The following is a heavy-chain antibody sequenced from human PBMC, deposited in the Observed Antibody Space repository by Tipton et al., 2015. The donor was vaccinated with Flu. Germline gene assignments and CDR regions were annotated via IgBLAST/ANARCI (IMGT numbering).Heavy chain of an antibody. D-gene: IGHD4-23*01. J-gene: IGHJ6*03. Sequence: SLRLSCAASGFTFSLYSMNWVRQAPGKGLEWVSSITKSSSYIYYADSVKGRLTISRDNANNSLYLQMDSLRAEDTAVYYCARSGGNALIFYYYMDVWGKGTTVTVSS. CDR2: ITKSSSYI. V-gene: IGHV3-21*01. CDR1: GFTFSLYS. CDR3: ARSGGNALIFYYYMDV.